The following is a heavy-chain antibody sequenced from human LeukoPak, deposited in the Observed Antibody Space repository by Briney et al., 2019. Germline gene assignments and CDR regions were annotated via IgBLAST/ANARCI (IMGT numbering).Heavy chain of an antibody. D-gene: IGHD2-2*01. V-gene: IGHV4-34*01. CDR2: INARGDT. Sequence: SETLSLTCAVYGWSFNDYYWKWVRQPPGKGLEWIGEINARGDTNYNPSLKSRVTISVDSSKNHFSLTLTSMIAADTAIYYCARGQVPAARGYNWFDPWGQGTLVTVSS. J-gene: IGHJ5*02. CDR1: GWSFNDYY. CDR3: ARGQVPAARGYNWFDP.